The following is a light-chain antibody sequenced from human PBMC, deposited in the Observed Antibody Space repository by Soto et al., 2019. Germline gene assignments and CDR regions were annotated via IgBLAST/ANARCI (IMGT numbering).Light chain of an antibody. CDR3: QQYGSSPPWT. J-gene: IGKJ1*01. CDR2: GVS. CDR1: QSVGSNF. V-gene: IGKV3-20*01. Sequence: EIVLTQSPGTLSLSPGERATLSCRASQSVGSNFLAWYQQKPGQAPRLLIYGVSTRATGIPDRFSGSWSGTDFTLSISRLEPEDFAVYYCQQYGSSPPWTFGQGTKVDIK.